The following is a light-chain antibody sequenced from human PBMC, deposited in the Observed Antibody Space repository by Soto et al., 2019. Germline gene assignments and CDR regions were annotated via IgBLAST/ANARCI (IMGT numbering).Light chain of an antibody. CDR3: QQYNSYSLT. Sequence: DIRMTQSPSTLSASVGDRVTITCRASQSISDWLAWYQQKPGKAPKLLIYDASGLESGVPSRFSGSGSGSEFTLTISSLQPDDFATYYCQQYNSYSLTFGGGTKVEIK. CDR2: DAS. J-gene: IGKJ4*01. CDR1: QSISDW. V-gene: IGKV1-5*01.